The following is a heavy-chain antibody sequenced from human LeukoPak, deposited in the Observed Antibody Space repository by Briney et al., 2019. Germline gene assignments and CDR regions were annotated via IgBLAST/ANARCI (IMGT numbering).Heavy chain of an antibody. V-gene: IGHV3-33*01. Sequence: PGGSLRLSCAASGFTFSSYGMHWVRQAPGKGLEGVAVIWYDGSNKYYADSVKGRFTISRDNSKNTLYLKMNSLRAEDTAVYYCARASPVYGSGSPYFDYWGQGTLVTVSS. CDR2: IWYDGSNK. CDR1: GFTFSSYG. J-gene: IGHJ4*02. CDR3: ARASPVYGSGSPYFDY. D-gene: IGHD3-10*01.